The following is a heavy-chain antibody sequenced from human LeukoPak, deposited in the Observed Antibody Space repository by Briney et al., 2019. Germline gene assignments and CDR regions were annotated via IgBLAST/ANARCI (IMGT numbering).Heavy chain of an antibody. V-gene: IGHV3-21*01. Sequence: GGSLRLSCAASGFTFSSYAMSWVRQAPRKGLEWVSSISSTSSYIYYADSVKGRFTISRDNAKNSLFLQMNSLRAEDTAVYYCARDLGDYGDYWGQGTLVTVSS. CDR1: GFTFSSYA. CDR3: ARDLGDYGDY. J-gene: IGHJ4*02. CDR2: ISSTSSYI.